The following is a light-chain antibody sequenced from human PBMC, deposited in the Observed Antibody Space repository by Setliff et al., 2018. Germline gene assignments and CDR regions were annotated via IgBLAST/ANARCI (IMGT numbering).Light chain of an antibody. J-gene: IGLJ1*01. CDR3: SSYSSRTPLDV. CDR1: TSDIGAYNY. Sequence: QSALTQPASVSGSPGQSITISCTGSTSDIGAYNYVAWYQQHPGKAPKLMIYDVSVRPSGVSSRFSGSKSGNTASLTISGLQAEDEADYYCSSYSSRTPLDVFGTGTKVTVL. V-gene: IGLV2-14*03. CDR2: DVS.